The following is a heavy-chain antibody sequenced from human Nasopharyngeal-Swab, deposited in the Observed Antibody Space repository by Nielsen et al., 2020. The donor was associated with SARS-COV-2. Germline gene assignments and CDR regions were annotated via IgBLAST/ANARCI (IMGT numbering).Heavy chain of an antibody. D-gene: IGHD3-3*01. V-gene: IGHV4-39*01. J-gene: IGHJ5*02. Sequence: SETLSLTCTVSGGSISSSSYYWDWIRQPPGKGLEWIGSIYYSGSTYYTPSLKSRVTISVDTSKNQFSLTLSSVTAADTAVYYCARHGLATVTIFGVVIPNGWFDPWGQGTLVTVSS. CDR2: IYYSGST. CDR1: GGSISSSSYY. CDR3: ARHGLATVTIFGVVIPNGWFDP.